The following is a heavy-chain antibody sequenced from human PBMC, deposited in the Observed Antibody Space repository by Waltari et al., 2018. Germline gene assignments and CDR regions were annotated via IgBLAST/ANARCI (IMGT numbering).Heavy chain of an antibody. V-gene: IGHV4-61*09. CDR1: GGSISSGSYY. CDR3: ARASQLQSDFDY. D-gene: IGHD2-2*01. CDR2: IYTSGST. Sequence: QVQLQESGPGLVKPSQTLSLTCTVSGGSISSGSYYWSWIRQPAGKGLEWIGYIYTSGSTNYNPSLKSRVTISVDTSKNQFSLKLSSVTAADTAVYYCARASQLQSDFDYWGQGTLVTVSS. J-gene: IGHJ4*02.